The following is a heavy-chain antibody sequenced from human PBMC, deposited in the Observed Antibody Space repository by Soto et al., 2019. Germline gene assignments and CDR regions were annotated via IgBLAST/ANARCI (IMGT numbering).Heavy chain of an antibody. CDR3: ARELDTEYYYGMAV. CDR2: ISSTSRTI. Sequence: PGGSLRLSCVASGFTFSDYSLNWVRQAPGKGLEWVSYISSTSRTIWYADSVKGRFAISRDNAKNSLYLQLNSLRVEDTAVYYCARELDTEYYYGMAVWGQGTTVTVYS. V-gene: IGHV3-48*01. J-gene: IGHJ6*02. D-gene: IGHD3-3*01. CDR1: GFTFSDYS.